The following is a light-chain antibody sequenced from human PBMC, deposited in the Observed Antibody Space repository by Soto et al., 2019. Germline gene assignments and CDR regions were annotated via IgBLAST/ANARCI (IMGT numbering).Light chain of an antibody. CDR3: QQYGSSPPT. CDR1: QSVNSNY. V-gene: IGKV3-20*01. CDR2: GAS. J-gene: IGKJ1*01. Sequence: EIVLTQSPGTLSLSPGERATLSCRASQSVNSNYLAWYRRKPGQAPSLLIYGASTRAPGIPGRFSGSGSGTDFTLTITRLEPEDFAVYYCQQYGSSPPTFGQGTKVEIK.